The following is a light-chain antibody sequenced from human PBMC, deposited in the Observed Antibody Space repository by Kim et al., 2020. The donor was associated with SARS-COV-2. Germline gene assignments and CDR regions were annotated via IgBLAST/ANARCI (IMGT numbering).Light chain of an antibody. Sequence: SYVLTQPPSVSVSPGQTASITCSGDKLGDKYACWYQQKPGQSPVLVIYQDSKRPSGIPERFSGSNSGNTATLTISGTQAMDEADYYCQAWDSSTVVFGGGTQLTVL. CDR2: QDS. CDR3: QAWDSSTVV. V-gene: IGLV3-1*01. J-gene: IGLJ2*01. CDR1: KLGDKY.